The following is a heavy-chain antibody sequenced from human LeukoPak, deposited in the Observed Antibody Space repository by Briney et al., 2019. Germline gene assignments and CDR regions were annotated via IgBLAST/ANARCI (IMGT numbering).Heavy chain of an antibody. CDR2: INHSGST. CDR1: GGSFSGYY. V-gene: IGHV4-34*01. CDR3: AGLRLAYCGGDCYSPAY. J-gene: IGHJ4*02. D-gene: IGHD2-21*02. Sequence: PSETLSLTCAVYGGSFSGYYWSWIRQPPGKGLEWIGEINHSGSTNYNPSLKSRVTISVDTSKNQFSLKLSSVTAADTAVYYCAGLRLAYCGGDCYSPAYWGQGTLVTVSS.